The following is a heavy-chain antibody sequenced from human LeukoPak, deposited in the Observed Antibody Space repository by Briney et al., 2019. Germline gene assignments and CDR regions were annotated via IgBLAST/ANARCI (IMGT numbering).Heavy chain of an antibody. V-gene: IGHV3-66*04. J-gene: IGHJ4*02. Sequence: GGSLRLSCAASGFTVSSNYMSWVRQAPGKGLEWVSVIYSGGSTYYADSVKGRFTISRDNSKNTLYLQMNSLRAEDTAVYYCAKLTDRVTTEDYWGQGTPVTVSS. CDR3: AKLTDRVTTEDY. D-gene: IGHD4-11*01. CDR2: IYSGGST. CDR1: GFTVSSNY.